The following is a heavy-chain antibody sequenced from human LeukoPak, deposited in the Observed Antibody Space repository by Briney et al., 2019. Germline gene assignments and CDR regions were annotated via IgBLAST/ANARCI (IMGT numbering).Heavy chain of an antibody. Sequence: PGGSLRLSCAASGFTFSSYSMNWVRQAPGKGLEWVSYISSSSSTIYYADSVKGRFTISRDNAKNSLYLQMNSLRAEDTAVYYCARELYSGSYPYYFDYWDQGTLVTVSS. CDR3: ARELYSGSYPYYFDY. J-gene: IGHJ4*02. CDR1: GFTFSSYS. V-gene: IGHV3-48*01. D-gene: IGHD1-26*01. CDR2: ISSSSSTI.